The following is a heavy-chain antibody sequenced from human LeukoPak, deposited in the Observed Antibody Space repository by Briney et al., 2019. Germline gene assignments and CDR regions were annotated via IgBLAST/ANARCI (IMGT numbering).Heavy chain of an antibody. Sequence: ASVKVSCKASGYTFTSYAMHWVRQAPGQRLEWMGWINAGNGNTKYSQKFQGRVTITRDTSASTAYMELSSLRSEDTAVYYCARDVDSSGYYIFDYWGQGTLVTVSS. CDR2: INAGNGNT. J-gene: IGHJ4*02. CDR3: ARDVDSSGYYIFDY. V-gene: IGHV1-3*01. D-gene: IGHD3-22*01. CDR1: GYTFTSYA.